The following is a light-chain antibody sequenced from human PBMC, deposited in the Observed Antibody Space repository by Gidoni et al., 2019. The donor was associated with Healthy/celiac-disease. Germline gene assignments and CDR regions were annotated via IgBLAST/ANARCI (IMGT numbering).Light chain of an antibody. CDR2: WAS. V-gene: IGKV4-1*01. CDR3: QQYYSTPLT. CDR1: QSVLYSSNNKNY. Sequence: DIVITQSPASLAVSLGERATINCKSSQSVLYSSNNKNYLAWYQQKPGQPPKLLIYWASTRESGVPERFSGSGSGTDFTLTISSLQAEDVAVYYCQQYYSTPLTFXGXTKVEIK. J-gene: IGKJ4*01.